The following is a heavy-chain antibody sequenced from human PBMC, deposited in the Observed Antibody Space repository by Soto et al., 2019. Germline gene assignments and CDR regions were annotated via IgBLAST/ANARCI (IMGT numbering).Heavy chain of an antibody. J-gene: IGHJ4*02. V-gene: IGHV3-30*18. CDR3: AKEYGSTWIDH. CDR2: MSYDGTKE. Sequence: GSLRLSCAASGFTFSTYGMHWVRQAPGKGLEWVAAMSYDGTKEYYVDSVKGRFTISRDNSRNTLFLQLNSLRAEDTAVYYCAKEYGSTWIDHWGQGTLVTVS. CDR1: GFTFSTYG. D-gene: IGHD6-13*01.